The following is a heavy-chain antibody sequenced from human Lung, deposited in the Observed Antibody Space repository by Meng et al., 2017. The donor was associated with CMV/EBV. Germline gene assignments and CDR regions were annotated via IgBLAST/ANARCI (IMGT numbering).Heavy chain of an antibody. V-gene: IGHV3-21*01. CDR1: GFMFSDYS. J-gene: IGHJ6*04. CDR2: ISNGGAYI. D-gene: IGHD5/OR15-5a*01. Sequence: GGSXRLXCAASGFMFSDYSMNWVRQAPGKGLEWVSSISNGGAYIYYADSVKGRFTISRDNAQNSLYLQMNSLRAEDTAVYYCARDVSPRSSVYFAIYYFYALEVWXTGNTV. CDR3: ARDVSPRSSVYFAIYYFYALEV.